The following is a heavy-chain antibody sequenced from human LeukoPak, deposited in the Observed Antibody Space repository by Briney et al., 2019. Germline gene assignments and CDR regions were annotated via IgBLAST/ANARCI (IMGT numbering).Heavy chain of an antibody. J-gene: IGHJ5*02. Sequence: GASVKVSCKASGYTFTSYGISWVRQAPGQGLEWMGWISAYNGNTNYAQKLQGRVTMTTDTSTSTAYMELRSLRSDDTAVYYCARLPYYYDSSASGWFDPWGQGTLVTVSS. D-gene: IGHD3-22*01. CDR1: GYTFTSYG. CDR2: ISAYNGNT. V-gene: IGHV1-18*01. CDR3: ARLPYYYDSSASGWFDP.